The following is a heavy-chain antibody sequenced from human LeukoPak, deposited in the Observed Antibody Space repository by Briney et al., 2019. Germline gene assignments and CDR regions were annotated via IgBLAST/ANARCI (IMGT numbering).Heavy chain of an antibody. CDR3: ARELSRYGGSRDGYNWFDY. V-gene: IGHV3-20*04. D-gene: IGHD5-24*01. Sequence: GGSLRLSCAASGFTFDGYVMSWVRQVPGKGLEWVSSIDWNGGRTGYTDSVKGRFTISRDNAKNSLYLQMNSLRAEDTAVYYCARELSRYGGSRDGYNWFDYWGQGTPVTVSS. CDR2: IDWNGGRT. J-gene: IGHJ4*02. CDR1: GFTFDGYV.